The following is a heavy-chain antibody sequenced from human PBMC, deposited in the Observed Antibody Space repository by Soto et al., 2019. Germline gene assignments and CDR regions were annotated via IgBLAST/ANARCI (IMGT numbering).Heavy chain of an antibody. J-gene: IGHJ4*02. V-gene: IGHV4-4*02. CDR1: GGSISSSNW. CDR3: ARCIAAAGPIDY. CDR2: IYHIGST. D-gene: IGHD6-13*01. Sequence: QVQLQESGPGLVKPSGTLSLTCAVSGGSISSSNWWSLVRQHPGNGLEWIGEIYHIGSTNYNPSLKSRVTISVDTSKNQFSLKLSSVTAADTAVYYCARCIAAAGPIDYWGQGTLVTVSS.